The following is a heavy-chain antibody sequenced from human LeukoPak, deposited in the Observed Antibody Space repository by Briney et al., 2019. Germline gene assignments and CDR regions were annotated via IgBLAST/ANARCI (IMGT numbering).Heavy chain of an antibody. CDR3: ARDKAHRYYYDSSGYYYDAFDI. D-gene: IGHD3-22*01. V-gene: IGHV3-20*04. J-gene: IGHJ3*02. CDR2: INWNGGNT. Sequence: GGSLRLSCAASGFTFDDYGMSWVRQAPGKGLEWVSGINWNGGNTGYADSVKGRFTISRDNAKNSLYLQMNSLRAEDTALYYCARDKAHRYYYDSSGYYYDAFDIWGQGTMVTVSS. CDR1: GFTFDDYG.